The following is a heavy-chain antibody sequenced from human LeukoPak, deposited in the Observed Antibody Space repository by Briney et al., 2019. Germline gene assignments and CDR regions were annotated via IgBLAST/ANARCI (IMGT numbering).Heavy chain of an antibody. CDR2: INAGNGNT. CDR3: ARGDYYYYYMDV. Sequence: ASVKVSCKASGYTFTSYAMHWVRQAPGRRLEWMGWINAGNGNTKYSQEFQGRVTITRDTSASTAYMELSSLRSEDMAVYYCARGDYYYYYMDVWGKGTTVTVSS. CDR1: GYTFTSYA. J-gene: IGHJ6*03. V-gene: IGHV1-3*03.